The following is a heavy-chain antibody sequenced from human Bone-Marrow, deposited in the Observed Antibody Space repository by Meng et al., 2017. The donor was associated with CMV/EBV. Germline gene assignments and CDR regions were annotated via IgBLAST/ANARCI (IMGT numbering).Heavy chain of an antibody. J-gene: IGHJ4*02. Sequence: VSCKASGYTFTDHTIHWVRPAPGQGLEWMGGINPKSGGTSYAQSFQGRVTVTSDTSINTAYMELTGLTSDDTALYYCASGGTWNDYWGQGTLVTVSS. CDR3: ASGGTWNDY. CDR1: GYTFTDHT. D-gene: IGHD4-23*01. CDR2: INPKSGGT. V-gene: IGHV1-2*02.